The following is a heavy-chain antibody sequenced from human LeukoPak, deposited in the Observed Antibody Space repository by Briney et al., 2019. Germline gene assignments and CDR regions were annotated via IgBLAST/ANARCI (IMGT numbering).Heavy chain of an antibody. J-gene: IGHJ6*03. CDR3: ARSDITGTPSSDSYYFYYMDV. CDR2: IVPFFGTS. CDR1: GGTFTTFA. D-gene: IGHD1-7*01. V-gene: IGHV1-69*01. Sequence: SVKVSCKASGGTFTTFAIHWVRQAPGQGLEWMGGIVPFFGTSSSAQKFQGRVTITSDESTSTAYMELSGLRSEDTAVYYCARSDITGTPSSDSYYFYYMDVWGKGTAVTVSS.